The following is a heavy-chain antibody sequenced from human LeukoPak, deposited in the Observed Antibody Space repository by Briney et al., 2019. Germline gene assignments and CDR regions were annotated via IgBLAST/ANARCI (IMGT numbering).Heavy chain of an antibody. J-gene: IGHJ4*02. CDR2: ISYDGTYK. CDR1: GFTFSTYA. D-gene: IGHD3-22*01. Sequence: PGGSLRLSCAASGFTFSTYAMHWVRQAPGKGLEWVAVISYDGTYKYYADSVKGRFTISRDNSKNTLYLQMNSLRAEDTAVYYCARGYYYDSSSYPGDYWGQGTLVTVSS. CDR3: ARGYYYDSSSYPGDY. V-gene: IGHV3-30-3*01.